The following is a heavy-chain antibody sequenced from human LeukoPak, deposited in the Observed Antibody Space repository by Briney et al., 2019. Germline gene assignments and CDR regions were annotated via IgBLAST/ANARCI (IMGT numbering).Heavy chain of an antibody. CDR3: ARRGSITLDY. D-gene: IGHD1-14*01. V-gene: IGHV3-30-3*01. CDR1: GFTFSGYA. CDR2: ISYDGSNK. J-gene: IGHJ4*02. Sequence: GGSLRLSCAASGFTFSGYAMHWVRQAPGKGLEWVAVISYDGSNKYYADSVKGRFTISRDNSKNTLYLQMNSLRAEDTAVYYCARRGSITLDYWGQGTLVTVSS.